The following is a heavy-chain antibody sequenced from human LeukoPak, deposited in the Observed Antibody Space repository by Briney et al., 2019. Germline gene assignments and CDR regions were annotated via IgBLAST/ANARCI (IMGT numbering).Heavy chain of an antibody. V-gene: IGHV4-59*08. CDR1: GGSISNYY. D-gene: IGHD2-21*02. Sequence: PSETLSLTCTVSGGSISNYYWSWIRQPPGKGLEWIGYVYYSGSTNYNPSLKSRVTISVDTSKNQFSLKLSSVTAADTAMYYCARTYCDGDCYFRYWGQGTLVTVSS. CDR2: VYYSGST. J-gene: IGHJ4*02. CDR3: ARTYCDGDCYFRY.